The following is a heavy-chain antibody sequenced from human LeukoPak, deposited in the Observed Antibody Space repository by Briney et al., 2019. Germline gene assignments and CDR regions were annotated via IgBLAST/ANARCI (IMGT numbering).Heavy chain of an antibody. V-gene: IGHV1-69*01. CDR2: IIPIFGTA. D-gene: IGHD1-26*01. J-gene: IGHJ4*02. CDR1: GAAFTIYA. Sequence: SVKLSFKASGAAFTIYASSWDWHAPGQGLEWMGGIIPIFGTANYAQKFQGRVTITADESTSTAYMELSSLRSEDTAVYYCARGGGSYRLLLEYYFDYWGQGTLVTVSS. CDR3: ARGGGSYRLLLEYYFDY.